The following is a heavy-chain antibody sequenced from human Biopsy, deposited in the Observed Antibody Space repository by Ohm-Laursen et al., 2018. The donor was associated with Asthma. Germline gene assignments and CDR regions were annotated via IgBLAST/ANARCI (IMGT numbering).Heavy chain of an antibody. V-gene: IGHV4-30-4*01. CDR1: GAYIGSRDHH. Sequence: TLSLTCTVGGAYIGSRDHHWSWIRQSPGTGLEWIGFVFWSGTTHYNRSLERRLSISIDTTRNEFSMTLRSVTAADPAVYFCARVASYGDLYFGIDVWGPGTTVSVS. CDR3: ARVASYGDLYFGIDV. J-gene: IGHJ6*02. D-gene: IGHD4-17*01. CDR2: VFWSGTT.